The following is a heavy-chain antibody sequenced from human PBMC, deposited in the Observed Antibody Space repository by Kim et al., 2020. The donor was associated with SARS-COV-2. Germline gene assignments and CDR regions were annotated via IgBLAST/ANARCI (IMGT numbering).Heavy chain of an antibody. D-gene: IGHD5-12*01. CDR3: TTKLVATTRIDY. CDR2: IKSKTDGGTT. J-gene: IGHJ4*02. Sequence: GGSLRLSCAASGFTFSNAWMSWVRQAPGKGLEWVGRIKSKTDGGTTDYAAPVKGRFTISRDDSKNTLYLQMNSLKTEDTAVYYCTTKLVATTRIDYWGQGTLVTVSS. V-gene: IGHV3-15*01. CDR1: GFTFSNAW.